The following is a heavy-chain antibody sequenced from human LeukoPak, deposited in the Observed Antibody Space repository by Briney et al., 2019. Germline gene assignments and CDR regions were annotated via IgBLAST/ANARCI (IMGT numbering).Heavy chain of an antibody. Sequence: GGSLRLSCAASGFTFSSSEMNWVRQAPGKGLEWVSYISSSGSKIYYADSVKGRFTISKDNAKNSLYLQMNSLRAEDTAVYYCAREPAGYSSGWFDYWGQGTLVTVSS. D-gene: IGHD6-19*01. J-gene: IGHJ4*02. CDR1: GFTFSSSE. V-gene: IGHV3-48*03. CDR3: AREPAGYSSGWFDY. CDR2: ISSSGSKI.